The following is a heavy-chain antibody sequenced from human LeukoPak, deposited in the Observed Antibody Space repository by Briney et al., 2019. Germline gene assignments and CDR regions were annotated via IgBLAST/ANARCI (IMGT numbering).Heavy chain of an antibody. CDR3: ASAYYDILGGHFDY. J-gene: IGHJ4*02. V-gene: IGHV4-34*01. CDR2: INHSGST. CDR1: GGSFSGYY. D-gene: IGHD3-9*01. Sequence: SETLSLTCAVYGGSFSGYYWSWIRQPPGKGLEWIGEINHSGSTNYNPSLKSRVTISVDTSKNQFSLKLNSVTAADTAVYYCASAYYDILGGHFDYWGQGTLVTVSS.